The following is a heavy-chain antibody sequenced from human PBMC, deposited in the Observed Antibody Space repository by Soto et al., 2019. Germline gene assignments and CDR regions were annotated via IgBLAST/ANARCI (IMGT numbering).Heavy chain of an antibody. Sequence: QVQLVESGGGVVQPGRSLRLSCAASGFTFSSYGMHWVRQAPGKGLEWVAVIWYDGSNKYYADSVKGRFTISRDNSKNTLYLQMNSLRAEDTAVYYCARVGYCSGGSCYSVPVFDYWGQGTLVTVSS. D-gene: IGHD2-15*01. CDR3: ARVGYCSGGSCYSVPVFDY. J-gene: IGHJ4*02. CDR1: GFTFSSYG. CDR2: IWYDGSNK. V-gene: IGHV3-33*01.